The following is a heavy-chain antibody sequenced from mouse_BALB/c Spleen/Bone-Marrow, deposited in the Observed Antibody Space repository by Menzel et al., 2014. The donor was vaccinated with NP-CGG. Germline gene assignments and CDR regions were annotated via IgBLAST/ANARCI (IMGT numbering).Heavy chain of an antibody. CDR1: GFTFSDYY. Sequence: EVKLVESGGGLVKPGGSLKLSCAASGFTFSDYYMYWVRQTPEKRLEWVATISDGGSYTYYPDSVKGRFTISRDNAKNSLYLQMSSLKSEDTAMYYCAREMAMDYWGQGTSVTVSS. J-gene: IGHJ4*01. CDR2: ISDGGSYT. V-gene: IGHV5-4*02. CDR3: AREMAMDY.